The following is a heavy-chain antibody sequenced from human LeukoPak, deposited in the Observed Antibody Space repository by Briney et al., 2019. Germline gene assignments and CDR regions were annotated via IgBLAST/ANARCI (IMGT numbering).Heavy chain of an antibody. Sequence: SETLSLTCTVSGDSISSSGYYWGWIRQPPGKGLDWIVSMYYIGSTYYNPSLKSRVTISVDTSKHQFSLKLSSVTAADTAVYYCARHPYNWNDFHPLHFDYWGQGTLVTVSS. J-gene: IGHJ4*02. CDR2: MYYIGST. CDR1: GDSISSSGYY. CDR3: ARHPYNWNDFHPLHFDY. D-gene: IGHD1-1*01. V-gene: IGHV4-39*01.